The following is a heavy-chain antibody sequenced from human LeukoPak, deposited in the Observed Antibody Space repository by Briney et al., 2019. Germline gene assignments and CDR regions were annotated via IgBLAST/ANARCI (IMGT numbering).Heavy chain of an antibody. CDR2: IKQDGSEK. CDR3: ARLYDFWSGLPFDY. CDR1: GFTFSSYW. D-gene: IGHD3-3*01. J-gene: IGHJ4*02. V-gene: IGHV3-7*01. Sequence: PGGSLRLSCAASGFTFSSYWMSWVRQAPGKGLEWVANIKQDGSEKYYVDSVKGRFTISRDNAKNSLYLQMNSLRAEDTAVYYCARLYDFWSGLPFDYWGQGTLVTVSS.